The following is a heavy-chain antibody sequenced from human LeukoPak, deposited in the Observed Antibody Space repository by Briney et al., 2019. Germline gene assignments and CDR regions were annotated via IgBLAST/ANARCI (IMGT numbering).Heavy chain of an antibody. Sequence: SETLSLTCTVSGGSISSSSYYWGWIRQPPGKGLEWIGSIYYSGSTYYNPSLKSRVTISVDTSKNQFSLKLSSVTAADTAVYYCARFDGYGNYYYYGMDVWGQGTTVTVSS. CDR3: ARFDGYGNYYYYGMDV. J-gene: IGHJ6*02. CDR2: IYYSGST. V-gene: IGHV4-39*01. D-gene: IGHD4-17*01. CDR1: GGSISSSSYY.